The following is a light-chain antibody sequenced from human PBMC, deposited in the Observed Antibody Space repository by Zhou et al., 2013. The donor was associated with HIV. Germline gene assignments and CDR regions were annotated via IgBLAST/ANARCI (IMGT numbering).Light chain of an antibody. Sequence: MTQSPSLLSASTGDRVTISCRVSQGISTYLAWYQQKPGKAPELLISAASTLQSGVPSRFSGSGSGTDFTLTISSLQPEDFATYYCQQSYSTLRTFGGGTKVEIK. CDR3: QQSYSTLRT. J-gene: IGKJ4*01. V-gene: IGKV1D-8*02. CDR2: AAS. CDR1: QGISTY.